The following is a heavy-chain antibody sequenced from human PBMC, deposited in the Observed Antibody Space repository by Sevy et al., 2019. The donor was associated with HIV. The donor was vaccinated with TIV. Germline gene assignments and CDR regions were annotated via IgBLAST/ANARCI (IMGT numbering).Heavy chain of an antibody. J-gene: IGHJ4*02. CDR3: AREGIAVAGTLDY. CDR1: GFTFSSYG. V-gene: IGHV3-33*01. CDR2: RWYDGSNK. D-gene: IGHD6-19*01. Sequence: GGSLRLSCAASGFTFSSYGMHWVRQAPGKGLEWVAVRWYDGSNKYYADSVKGRFTISRDNSKNTLYLQMNSLRAEDTAVYYCAREGIAVAGTLDYWGQGTLVTVSS.